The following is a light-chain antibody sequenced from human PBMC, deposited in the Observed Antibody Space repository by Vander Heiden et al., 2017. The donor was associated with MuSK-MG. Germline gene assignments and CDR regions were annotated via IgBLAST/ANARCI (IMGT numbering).Light chain of an antibody. CDR3: QQYGSSPGT. CDR1: QSVSSSY. Sequence: IVLTQPPGTLSLSPGERATLSCRASQSVSSSYLAWYQQKPGQAPRLLIYGASSRATGIPDRFSGSGSGTDFTLTISRLEPEDFAVYYCQQYGSSPGTFGGGTKVEIK. J-gene: IGKJ4*01. V-gene: IGKV3-20*01. CDR2: GAS.